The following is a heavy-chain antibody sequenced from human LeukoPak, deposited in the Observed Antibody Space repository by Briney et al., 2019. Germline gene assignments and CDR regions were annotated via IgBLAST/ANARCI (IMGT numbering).Heavy chain of an antibody. J-gene: IGHJ4*01. CDR3: AIDLTTVTPWDY. V-gene: IGHV7-4-1*02. CDR2: INTNTGNP. D-gene: IGHD4-17*01. CDR1: GYTFTSYA. Sequence: ASVKVSCKASGYTFTSYAMNWVRQAPGQGLEWMGWINTNTGNPTYAQGFTGRFVFSLDTSVSTAYLQISSLKAEDTAVYYCAIDLTTVTPWDYWGQEPWSPSPQ.